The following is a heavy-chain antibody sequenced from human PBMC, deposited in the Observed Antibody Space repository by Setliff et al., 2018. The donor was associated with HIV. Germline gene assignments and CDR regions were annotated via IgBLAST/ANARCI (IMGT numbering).Heavy chain of an antibody. D-gene: IGHD1-7*01. Sequence: SETLSLTCAVSGDSIGTYSWHWLRQPPGKGLEWIGYIYGSGSTGYNPSPTSRVTMSTDTPNNRFALKLTSVTAADTAVYYCAKRAVQDGTVTSSNWFESWGQGTLVTVSS. CDR2: IYGSGST. J-gene: IGHJ5*01. CDR1: GDSIGTYS. CDR3: AKRAVQDGTVTSSNWFES. V-gene: IGHV4-4*09.